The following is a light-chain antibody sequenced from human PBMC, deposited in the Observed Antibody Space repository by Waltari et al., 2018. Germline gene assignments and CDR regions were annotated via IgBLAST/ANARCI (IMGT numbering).Light chain of an antibody. Sequence: DIVMTQSPDSLAVSLGERATINCKSSESVIYDSDNKNYLAWDQQKPGQPPKLLIHWASIRESGVPDRFSGSGSGTDSTLTISSLQAEDVAVYYCQQYLSAPRTFGQGTVLEIK. CDR3: QQYLSAPRT. CDR1: ESVIYDSDNKNY. J-gene: IGKJ2*02. V-gene: IGKV4-1*01. CDR2: WAS.